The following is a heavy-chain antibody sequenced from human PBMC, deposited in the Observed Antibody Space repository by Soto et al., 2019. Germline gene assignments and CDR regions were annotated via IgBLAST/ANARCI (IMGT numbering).Heavy chain of an antibody. V-gene: IGHV1-3*01. CDR2: INAGNGNT. D-gene: IGHD6-19*01. J-gene: IGHJ4*02. Sequence: SVKVSCKASGYTFTSYAMHWVRQAPGQRLEWMGWINAGNGNTKYSQKFQGRVTITRDTSASTAYMELSSLRSDDTAVYYCARVYGSRCLHSYCGQGTLVPVSS. CDR3: ARVYGSRCLHSY. CDR1: GYTFTSYA.